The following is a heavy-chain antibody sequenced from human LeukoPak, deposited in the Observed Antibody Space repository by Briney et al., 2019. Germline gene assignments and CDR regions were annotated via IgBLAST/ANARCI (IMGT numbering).Heavy chain of an antibody. V-gene: IGHV3-74*01. CDR3: VRGGESTWS. J-gene: IGHJ5*02. CDR2: INNDGSST. Sequence: GGSLRLSCAASGFTFSSYWMHWDRQAPGKGPVWVSRINNDGSSTTYADSVKGRFTISRADAKNTLYLQMNSLRAEDAAVYSCVRGGESTWSWGQGTLVTVYS. D-gene: IGHD2-15*01. CDR1: GFTFSSYW.